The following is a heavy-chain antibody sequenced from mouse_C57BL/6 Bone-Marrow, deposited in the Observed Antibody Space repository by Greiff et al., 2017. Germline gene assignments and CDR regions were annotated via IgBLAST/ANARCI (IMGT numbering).Heavy chain of an antibody. CDR1: GYTFTSYG. Sequence: VQLQQSGAELARPGASVKLSCKASGYTFTSYGISWVKQRTGQGLEWIGEIYPRSGNTYYNEKFKGKATLTADKSSSTAYMELRSLTSEDSAVYFCASSGYYGSPFAYWGQGTLVTVSA. CDR2: IYPRSGNT. V-gene: IGHV1-81*01. CDR3: ASSGYYGSPFAY. J-gene: IGHJ3*01. D-gene: IGHD1-1*01.